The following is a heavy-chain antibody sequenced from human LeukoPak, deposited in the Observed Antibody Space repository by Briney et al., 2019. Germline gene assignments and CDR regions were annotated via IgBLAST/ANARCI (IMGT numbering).Heavy chain of an antibody. D-gene: IGHD3-16*02. CDR2: ISAYNGNT. CDR3: ARDLRSDLIYDYVWGSYRFFHPDY. V-gene: IGHV1-18*01. CDR1: GYTFTSYG. Sequence: ASVKVSCKASGYTFTSYGISWVRQAPGQGLEWMGWISAYNGNTNYAQKLQGRVTMTTDTSTSTAYMELRSLRSDDTAVYYCARDLRSDLIYDYVWGSYRFFHPDYWGQGTLVTVSS. J-gene: IGHJ4*02.